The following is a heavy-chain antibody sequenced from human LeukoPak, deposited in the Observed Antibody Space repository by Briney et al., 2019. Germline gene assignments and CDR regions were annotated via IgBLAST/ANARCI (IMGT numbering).Heavy chain of an antibody. CDR3: ARDPNYGGNSRRSSYFDF. Sequence: GGSLRLSCAASGFKFSSYDMHWVRQAPGKGLEWVAVVYYDGNYKYYADSVKGRFTVSRDNSKNTLYLQVNSLRAEDTAVYYCARDPNYGGNSRRSSYFDFWGQRTLVTVSS. D-gene: IGHD4-23*01. J-gene: IGHJ4*02. CDR2: VYYDGNYK. CDR1: GFKFSSYD. V-gene: IGHV3-33*08.